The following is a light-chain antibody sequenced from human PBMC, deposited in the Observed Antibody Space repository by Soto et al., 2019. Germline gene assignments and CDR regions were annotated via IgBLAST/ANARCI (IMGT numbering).Light chain of an antibody. V-gene: IGKV1-5*01. CDR3: QQYNSYSSIT. J-gene: IGKJ5*01. Sequence: DIQMTQSPSTLSASVGDRVTITCRASQSISSWLAWYQQKPGKAPKLLIYDASSLESGGPSRFSGSGSGTEFTLPISSLQPDDFATYYCQQYNSYSSITFGQGTRLEIK. CDR2: DAS. CDR1: QSISSW.